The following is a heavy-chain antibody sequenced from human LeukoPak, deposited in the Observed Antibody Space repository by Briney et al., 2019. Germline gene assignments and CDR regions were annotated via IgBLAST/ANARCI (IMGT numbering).Heavy chain of an antibody. V-gene: IGHV3-48*03. Sequence: PGGSLRLSCAASGFTFSSYEMNWVRQAPGRGLEWVSYIGNTGRTIYYTDSVKGRFAISRDNAKNSLYLRMNSLRAEDTAIYYCVRGDRYFFDFWGQGTLVTVSS. CDR2: IGNTGRTI. CDR1: GFTFSSYE. J-gene: IGHJ4*02. CDR3: VRGDRYFFDF.